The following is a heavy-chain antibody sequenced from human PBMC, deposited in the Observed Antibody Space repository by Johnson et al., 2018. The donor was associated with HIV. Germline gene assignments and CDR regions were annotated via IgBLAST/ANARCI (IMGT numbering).Heavy chain of an antibody. CDR3: ARVPSGTPSSI. CDR2: ISSSGTTI. CDR1: GFTFSSYA. V-gene: IGHV3-48*03. D-gene: IGHD1-1*01. Sequence: VQLLESGGGVVQPGRSLRLSCAASGFTFSSYAMHWVRQAPGKGLEWVSYISSSGTTIYYADSVKGRFTISRDNVKNSLYLQMNSLRAEDTAVYYCARVPSGTPSSIWGQGTKVTVS. J-gene: IGHJ3*02.